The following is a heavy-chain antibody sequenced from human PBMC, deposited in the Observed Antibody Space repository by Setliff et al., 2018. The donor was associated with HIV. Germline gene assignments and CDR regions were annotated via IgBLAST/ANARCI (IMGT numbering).Heavy chain of an antibody. CDR2: IHGDGTT. Sequence: PSETLSLTCTVSGASISGYYWSWIRQTPGKGLEWIGSIHGDGTTNHNPSLKSRVTISLDPPRNHFSLNLHSVTAAYTAVYCCAGETYYYDSIGYWRSDAFDVWGQGTMVTVSS. CDR1: GASISGYY. CDR3: AGETYYYDSIGYWRSDAFDV. J-gene: IGHJ3*01. D-gene: IGHD3-22*01. V-gene: IGHV4-4*08.